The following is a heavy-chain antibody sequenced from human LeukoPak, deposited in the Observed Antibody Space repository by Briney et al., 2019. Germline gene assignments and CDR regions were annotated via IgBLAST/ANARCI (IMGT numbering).Heavy chain of an antibody. V-gene: IGHV3-73*01. Sequence: PGGSLKLSCAASGFTFSDSNMHWVRQASGKGLEWVGRIRSRANNYATAYGASVTGRSTISRDDSENTAYLQMNSLKTEDTAVFYCTRTPDFWSGYSDWGQGTLVTVSS. J-gene: IGHJ4*02. CDR1: GFTFSDSN. CDR2: IRSRANNYAT. D-gene: IGHD3-3*01. CDR3: TRTPDFWSGYSD.